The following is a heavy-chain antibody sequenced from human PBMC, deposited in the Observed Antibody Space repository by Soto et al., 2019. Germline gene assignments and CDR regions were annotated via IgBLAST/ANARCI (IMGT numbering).Heavy chain of an antibody. D-gene: IGHD3-10*01. CDR1: GFTFNSYA. CDR3: AKDRHYGSGTYSDSYLDY. V-gene: IGHV3-23*01. Sequence: EVQLLESGGGLVQPGGSLRLSCGGSGFTFNSYAMTWVRQAPGKGLEWVSAISGSGGTTYYANSVKGRFTISRDQSKDTMSLQMNSLRAEDKAIYYCAKDRHYGSGTYSDSYLDYWGQGTLVTVSS. J-gene: IGHJ4*02. CDR2: ISGSGGTT.